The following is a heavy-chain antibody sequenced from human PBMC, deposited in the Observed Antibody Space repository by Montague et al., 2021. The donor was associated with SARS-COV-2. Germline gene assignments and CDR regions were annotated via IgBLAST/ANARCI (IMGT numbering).Heavy chain of an antibody. D-gene: IGHD6-13*01. Sequence: SETLSLTCTVPGGSISSSSYFWGWIRQPPGKGLEWIGSTYYSGSTYYNPSLKSRVTISVDTSNNQFSLTLSSVTAADTAVYYCARAFIAAAGTTSFDYWGQGTLVTVSS. V-gene: IGHV4-39*01. CDR3: ARAFIAAAGTTSFDY. CDR1: GGSISSSSYF. J-gene: IGHJ4*02. CDR2: TYYSGST.